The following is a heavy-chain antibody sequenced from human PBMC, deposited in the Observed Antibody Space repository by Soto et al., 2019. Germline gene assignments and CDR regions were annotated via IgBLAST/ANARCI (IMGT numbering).Heavy chain of an antibody. CDR1: GFTFSSYY. V-gene: IGHV3-13*01. J-gene: IGHJ6*02. Sequence: GESLKISCAASGFTFSSYYMHWVRQATGKGLEWVSAIGTAGDTYYPGSVKGRFTISSDNDKNSLYLQMNSLRAEDTDVYYCARSERWAYYYYGMDVWGQGTTVTVSS. D-gene: IGHD1-26*01. CDR2: IGTAGDT. CDR3: ARSERWAYYYYGMDV.